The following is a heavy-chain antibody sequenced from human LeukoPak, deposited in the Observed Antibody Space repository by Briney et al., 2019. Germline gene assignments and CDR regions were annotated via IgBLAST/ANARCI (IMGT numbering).Heavy chain of an antibody. Sequence: PSETLSLTCTVSGGSISGHHWTWIRQPPGKGLEWIGYMYYSGTSTDYNPSLKSRVTISVDTSKNQFSLKLSSVTAADTAVYYCARSAGAGSYAWFDPWGQGTQVTVSS. V-gene: IGHV4-59*08. J-gene: IGHJ5*02. CDR3: ARSAGAGSYAWFDP. D-gene: IGHD3-10*01. CDR2: MYYSGTST. CDR1: GGSISGHH.